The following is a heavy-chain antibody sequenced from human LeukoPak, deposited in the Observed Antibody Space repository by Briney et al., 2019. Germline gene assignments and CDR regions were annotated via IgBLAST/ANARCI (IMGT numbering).Heavy chain of an antibody. CDR2: ISSSSSYI. J-gene: IGHJ4*02. CDR3: AREGYYGSGSYSV. Sequence: GGALRLSCAASGFTFSSYRMNWVRQAPGKGREGVASISSSSSYIYYADSVNARFTLSRDNAKTSLYLQMNSLRAEDTAVYYCAREGYYGSGSYSVWGQGTLVTVSS. V-gene: IGHV3-21*01. CDR1: GFTFSSYR. D-gene: IGHD3-10*01.